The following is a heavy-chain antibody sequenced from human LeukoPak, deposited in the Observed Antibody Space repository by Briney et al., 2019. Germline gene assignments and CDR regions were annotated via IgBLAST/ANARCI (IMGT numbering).Heavy chain of an antibody. CDR3: ARDGGGVTTPYYYYMDV. Sequence: SETLSLTCTVSGGSISSGGYYWSWIRQPPGKGLEWIGYIYHSGSTYYNPSLKSRVTISVDRSKNQFSLKLSSVTAADTAVYYCARDGGGVTTPYYYYMDVWGKGTTVTVSS. CDR1: GGSISSGGYY. CDR2: IYHSGST. J-gene: IGHJ6*03. V-gene: IGHV4-30-2*01. D-gene: IGHD4-11*01.